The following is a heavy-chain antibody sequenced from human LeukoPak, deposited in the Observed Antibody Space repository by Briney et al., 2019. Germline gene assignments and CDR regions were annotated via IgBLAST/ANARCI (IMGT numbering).Heavy chain of an antibody. Sequence: GGSLRLSCAASGFTFSSYSMNWVRQAPGKGLEWVSSISSSSSYIYYADSVKGRFTISRDNAKNSLYLQMNSLRAEDTAVYYCARDQNGQYSSSWYPSDAFDIWGQGTMVTVSS. CDR2: ISSSSSYI. CDR3: ARDQNGQYSSSWYPSDAFDI. J-gene: IGHJ3*02. V-gene: IGHV3-21*01. D-gene: IGHD6-13*01. CDR1: GFTFSSYS.